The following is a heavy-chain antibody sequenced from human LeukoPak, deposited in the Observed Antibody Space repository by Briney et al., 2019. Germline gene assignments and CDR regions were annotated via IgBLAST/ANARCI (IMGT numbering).Heavy chain of an antibody. V-gene: IGHV1-69*02. J-gene: IGHJ5*02. CDR1: GGTFSSYT. D-gene: IGHD4-11*01. CDR2: IIPILGIA. Sequence: SVKVSCKASGGTFSSYTISWLRQAPGQGLEWMGRIIPILGIANYAQKFQGRVTITADKSTSTAYMELSSLRSEDTAVYYCAGTQVTVDGLIEHWGQETLVTVSS. CDR3: AGTQVTVDGLIEH.